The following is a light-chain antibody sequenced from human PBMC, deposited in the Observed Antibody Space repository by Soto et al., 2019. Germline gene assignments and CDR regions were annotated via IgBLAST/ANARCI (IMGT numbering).Light chain of an antibody. CDR1: SSDVGAYNY. Sequence: QSVLTQPRSVSGSPGQSVTISCTGTSSDVGAYNYVSWYQQHPGKAPELMIYDVSKRPSGVPDRFSGSKSGNTASLTISGLQVEDEADYHCCSYAGTYTYVFGTGTKVTVL. J-gene: IGLJ1*01. V-gene: IGLV2-11*01. CDR3: CSYAGTYTYV. CDR2: DVS.